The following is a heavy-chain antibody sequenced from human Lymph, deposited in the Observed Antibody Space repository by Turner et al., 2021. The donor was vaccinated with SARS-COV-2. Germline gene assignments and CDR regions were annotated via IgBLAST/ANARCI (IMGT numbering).Heavy chain of an antibody. V-gene: IGHV3-53*02. Sequence: EVQLVETGGGLIQPGGSLRLSCAASGLTVSSNYMTWVRQAPGKGLERVSVIYSGGSTFYADSVKGRFTISRDNSKNTLYLQMNSLRAEDTAVYYCARDLVVYGMDVWGQGTTVTVSS. CDR1: GLTVSSNY. CDR3: ARDLVVYGMDV. D-gene: IGHD3-10*01. J-gene: IGHJ6*02. CDR2: IYSGGST.